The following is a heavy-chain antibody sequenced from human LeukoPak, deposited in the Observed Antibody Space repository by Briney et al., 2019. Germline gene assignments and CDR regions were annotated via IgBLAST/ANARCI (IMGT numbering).Heavy chain of an antibody. CDR3: ARMRGYYDTRPYGAFDI. J-gene: IGHJ3*02. D-gene: IGHD3-22*01. CDR1: GGAISSSSDD. V-gene: IGHV4-39*07. Sequence: AETLSLTCAVAGGAISSSSDDWGWVRQPPGKGRGGVGSIDYSGRPYYHPSLKRRVPISVDTSKNQFSLKLSSVTAADTAVYYCARMRGYYDTRPYGAFDIWGQGTMVTVSS. CDR2: IDYSGRP.